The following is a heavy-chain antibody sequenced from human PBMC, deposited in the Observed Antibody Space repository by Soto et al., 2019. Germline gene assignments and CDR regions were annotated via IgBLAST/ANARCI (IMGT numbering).Heavy chain of an antibody. CDR2: ISYDGSNK. V-gene: IGHV3-30*18. Sequence: PGGSLRLSCAASGFTFSSYGMHWVRQAPGKGLEWVAVISYDGSNKYYADSVKGRFTISRDNSKNTLYLQMNSLRAEDTAVYYCAKGRRGRGYYDSSGYQNFDYWGQGTLVTAPQ. J-gene: IGHJ4*02. CDR1: GFTFSSYG. CDR3: AKGRRGRGYYDSSGYQNFDY. D-gene: IGHD3-22*01.